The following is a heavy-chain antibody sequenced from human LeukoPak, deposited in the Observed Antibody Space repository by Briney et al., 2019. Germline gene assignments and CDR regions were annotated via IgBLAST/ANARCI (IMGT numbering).Heavy chain of an antibody. J-gene: IGHJ6*03. D-gene: IGHD6-13*01. CDR3: DV. V-gene: IGHV7-4-1*01. CDR1: GYTFTSYA. Sequence: ASVKVSCKASGYTFTSYAMNWVRQAPGQGFEWMGWINTNTGNPTYAQGFTGRFVFSLDTSVSTAYYCARDQSSRWSNYYYMDVWGKGTTVTVSS. CDR2: INTNTGNP.